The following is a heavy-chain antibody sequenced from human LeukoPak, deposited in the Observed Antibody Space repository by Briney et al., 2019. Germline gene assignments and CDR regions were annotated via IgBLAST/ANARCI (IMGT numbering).Heavy chain of an antibody. CDR1: GGTFSSYA. Sequence: GSSVKVSCKASGGTFSSYAISWVRQAPGQGLEWMGRIIPILGIANYAQKFQGRVTITADKSTSTAYMELSSLRSEDTAVYYCARDGVVVVPAAIGSWYYYGMDVWGQGTTVTVSS. J-gene: IGHJ6*02. CDR3: ARDGVVVVPAAIGSWYYYGMDV. V-gene: IGHV1-69*04. CDR2: IIPILGIA. D-gene: IGHD2-2*01.